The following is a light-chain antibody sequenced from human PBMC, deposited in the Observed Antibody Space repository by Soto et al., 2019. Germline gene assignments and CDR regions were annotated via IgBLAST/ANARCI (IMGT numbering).Light chain of an antibody. CDR1: SSNIGNNY. CDR2: ENN. J-gene: IGLJ1*01. CDR3: GTWDSSLSAAV. Sequence: QSVLTQPPSVSVAPGQKVTISCSGSSSNIGNNYVSWYQQLPGTAPKLLIYENNKRPSGIPDRFSGSKSGTSATLGITGLQTGDEADYYCGTWDSSLSAAVFGTGTKLTVL. V-gene: IGLV1-51*02.